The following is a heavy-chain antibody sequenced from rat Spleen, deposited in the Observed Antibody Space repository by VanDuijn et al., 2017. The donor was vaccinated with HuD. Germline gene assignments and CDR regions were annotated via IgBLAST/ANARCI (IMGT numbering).Heavy chain of an antibody. V-gene: IGHV5-7*01. D-gene: IGHD4-3*01. CDR1: GFTFSDYN. CDR2: ISYDGSST. CDR3: ASHNSGYGVMDA. J-gene: IGHJ4*01. Sequence: EVQLVESGGGLVQPGRSLKLSCAASGFTFSDYNMAWVRQAPKKGLEWVATISYDGSSTYYRDSVKGRFTISRDNAKSTLYLQMDSLRSEDTATYYGASHNSGYGVMDAWGQGASVTVSS.